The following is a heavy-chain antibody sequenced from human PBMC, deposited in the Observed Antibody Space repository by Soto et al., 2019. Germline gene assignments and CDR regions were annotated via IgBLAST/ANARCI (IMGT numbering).Heavy chain of an antibody. CDR1: GFTFSSYW. CDR2: IKQDGSEK. CDR3: ARGPKYSGSYSGYYFDY. D-gene: IGHD1-26*01. V-gene: IGHV3-7*04. Sequence: PGGSLRLSCAASGFTFSSYWMSWVRQAPGKGLEWVANIKQDGSEKYHVDSVKGRFTISRDNAKNSLYLQMNSLRAEDTAVYYCARGPKYSGSYSGYYFDYWGQGTLVTVSS. J-gene: IGHJ4*02.